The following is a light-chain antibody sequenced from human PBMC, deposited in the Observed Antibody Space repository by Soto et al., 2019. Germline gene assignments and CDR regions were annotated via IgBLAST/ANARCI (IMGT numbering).Light chain of an antibody. CDR2: GAS. Sequence: EIVMTQSPATRSVSPGERATLSFKASQSVSSNLAWYQQKPGQAPRLLIYGASTRATGIPARLSGSGSGTEFTLTISSLQFEDFAIYYCQQYDNWPPLTFGGGTKVEIK. J-gene: IGKJ4*01. CDR3: QQYDNWPPLT. V-gene: IGKV3-15*01. CDR1: QSVSSN.